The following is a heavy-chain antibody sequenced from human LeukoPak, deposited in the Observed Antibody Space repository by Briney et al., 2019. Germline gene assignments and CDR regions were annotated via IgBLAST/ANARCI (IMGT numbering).Heavy chain of an antibody. D-gene: IGHD5-18*01. V-gene: IGHV3-23*01. CDR1: GFTFSSYA. CDR2: ISGSGGST. J-gene: IGHJ4*02. Sequence: PGGSLRLSCGASGFTFSSYAMSWVHQVPGKGLEWVSAISGSGGSTYYADSVKGRFTISRDISKNTLYLQMNSLRAEDTAVYYCAKDRSDTSMVYNFDYWGQGTLVTVSS. CDR3: AKDRSDTSMVYNFDY.